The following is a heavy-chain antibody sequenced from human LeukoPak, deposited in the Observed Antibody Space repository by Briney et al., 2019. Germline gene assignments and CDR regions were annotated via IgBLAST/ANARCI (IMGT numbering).Heavy chain of an antibody. V-gene: IGHV1-8*01. CDR3: ARLSQAPDYYTLGGYYYLGY. Sequence: ASVKVSCKASRYTFTSYDINWVREAAGHGLEWMGWMNPNTGRTGYAQKFQGRITMTRDTSINTAYMELTNLRSEDTAIYYCARLSQAPDYYTLGGYYYLGYWGQGTPVTVSS. CDR1: RYTFTSYD. D-gene: IGHD3-10*01. J-gene: IGHJ4*02. CDR2: MNPNTGRT.